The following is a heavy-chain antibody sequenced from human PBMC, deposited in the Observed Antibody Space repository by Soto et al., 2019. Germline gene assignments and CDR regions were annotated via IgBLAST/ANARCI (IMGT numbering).Heavy chain of an antibody. V-gene: IGHV4-39*01. J-gene: IGHJ4*02. Sequence: SETLSLTCAVSGDSMSSSDYYWGWIRQPPGKGLEWIGSIYYSGSTYYNPSLQSRVAISVDTSKNQFSLKLKSVTAADTAIYYCARRTVNIRTFYSGLKTHCFDFWGQGAPVTVSS. D-gene: IGHD6-19*01. CDR3: ARRTVNIRTFYSGLKTHCFDF. CDR2: IYYSGST. CDR1: GDSMSSSDYY.